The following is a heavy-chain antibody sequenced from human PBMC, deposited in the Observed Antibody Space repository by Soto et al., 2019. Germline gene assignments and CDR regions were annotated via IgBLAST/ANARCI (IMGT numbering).Heavy chain of an antibody. Sequence: QVQLQQWGAGLLKPSETLSLTCAVYGGSFSGYYWSWIRQPPGKGLEWIGEINHSGSTNYNPSLKSRVTTSLDTSKNQFSLKLSSVTAADTAVYYCARGYSGYDPFDYWGQGTLVTVSS. CDR2: INHSGST. V-gene: IGHV4-34*01. CDR3: ARGYSGYDPFDY. J-gene: IGHJ4*02. D-gene: IGHD5-12*01. CDR1: GGSFSGYY.